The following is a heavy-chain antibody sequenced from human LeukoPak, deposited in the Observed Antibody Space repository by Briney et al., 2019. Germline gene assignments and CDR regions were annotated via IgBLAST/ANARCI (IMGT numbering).Heavy chain of an antibody. CDR3: ARTIWLQFPYDY. J-gene: IGHJ4*02. CDR1: GFTVSSNY. V-gene: IGHV3-66*02. D-gene: IGHD5-24*01. Sequence: PGGSLRLSCAASGFTVSSNYMSWVRQAPGKGLEWVSVIYSGGSTYYADSVKGRFTISRDNSKNTLYLQMNSLRAEDTAVYYCARTIWLQFPYDYWGQGTLVTVSS. CDR2: IYSGGST.